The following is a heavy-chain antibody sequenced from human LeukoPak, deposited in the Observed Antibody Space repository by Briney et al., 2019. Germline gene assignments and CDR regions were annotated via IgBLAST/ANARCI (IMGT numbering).Heavy chain of an antibody. V-gene: IGHV1-2*02. CDR1: GYTFTAYY. CDR2: INPNSGDT. D-gene: IGHD6-13*01. J-gene: IGHJ4*02. CDR3: ARDRTASWYGGEDY. Sequence: ASVQVSCKASGYTFTAYYIHWVRQAPRHRLEWMGWINPNSGDTDYSQKFQGRVTMTRDTSISTTYMELSRLASDDTAIYYCARDRTASWYGGEDYWGQGTLVTVSS.